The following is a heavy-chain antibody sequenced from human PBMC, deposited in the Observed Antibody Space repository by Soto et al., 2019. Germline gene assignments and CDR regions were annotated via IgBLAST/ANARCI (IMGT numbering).Heavy chain of an antibody. CDR1: GFTFSSYW. Sequence: EVQLVESGGGLVQPGGSLRLSCAASGFTFSSYWMHWVRQAPGKGLVWVSRINSDGSSTSYADSVKGRFTISRDNAKNTLYLQMNSLRAEDTAVYYCARVLMWELLPHYYYGMDVWGQGTTVTVSS. V-gene: IGHV3-74*01. CDR3: ARVLMWELLPHYYYGMDV. D-gene: IGHD1-26*01. CDR2: INSDGSST. J-gene: IGHJ6*02.